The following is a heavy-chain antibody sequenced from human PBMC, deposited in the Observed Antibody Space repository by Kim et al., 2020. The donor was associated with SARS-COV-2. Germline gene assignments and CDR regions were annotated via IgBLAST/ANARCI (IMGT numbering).Heavy chain of an antibody. CDR2: IYYSGST. CDR1: GGSVSSGSYY. J-gene: IGHJ6*02. CDR3: ARTTVLPPPYYYYYGMDV. D-gene: IGHD3-10*01. V-gene: IGHV4-61*01. Sequence: SETLSLTCTVSGGSVSSGSYYWSWIRQPPGKGLEWIGYIYYSGSTNYNPSLKSRVTISVDTSKNQFSLKLSSVTAADTAVYYCARTTVLPPPYYYYYGMDVWGQGTTVTVSS.